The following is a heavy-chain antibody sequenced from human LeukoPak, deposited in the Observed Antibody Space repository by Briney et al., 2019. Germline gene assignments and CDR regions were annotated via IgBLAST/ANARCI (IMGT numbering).Heavy chain of an antibody. J-gene: IGHJ5*02. CDR3: TKRAEFGGFDP. CDR1: GFTSSTSA. CDR2: ISTTVGNT. D-gene: IGHD3-10*01. V-gene: IGHV3-23*01. Sequence: GGSLRLSCAASGFTSSTSAMSWVRQAPGKGLGWVSSISTTVGNTYYADSVKGRFTISRDNSNNTLYLQMNSLTAEDTAVYYCTKRAEFGGFDPWGQGTLVTVSS.